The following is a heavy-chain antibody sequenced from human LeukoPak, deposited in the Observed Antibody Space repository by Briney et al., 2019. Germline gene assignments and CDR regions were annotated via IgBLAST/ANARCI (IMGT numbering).Heavy chain of an antibody. CDR2: IYTSGST. D-gene: IGHD6-13*01. V-gene: IGHV4-4*07. J-gene: IGHJ4*02. Sequence: PSETLSLTCTVSGGSISSYYWSWIRQPAGKGLEWIGRIYTSGSTNYNSSLKSRVTISVDTSKNQFSLKLSSVTAADAAVYYCAGAGPKGYSSSWYYFDYWGQGTLVTVSS. CDR1: GGSISSYY. CDR3: AGAGPKGYSSSWYYFDY.